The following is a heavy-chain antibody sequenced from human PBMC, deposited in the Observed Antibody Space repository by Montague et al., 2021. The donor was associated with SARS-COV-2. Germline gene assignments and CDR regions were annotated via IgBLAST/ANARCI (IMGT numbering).Heavy chain of an antibody. J-gene: IGHJ4*02. CDR3: ARDSGYSIDY. V-gene: IGHV6-1*01. D-gene: IGHD6-13*01. Sequence: CAISGDSVSSNTVAWNWFRQSPSRGLEWLGRTYYRSKWYNDYAVSMQSRVTINPDTSKNQFSPHVNSVTPEDTAVYYCARDSGYSIDYWGQGLLVTVSS. CDR1: GDSVSSNTVA. CDR2: TYYRSKWYN.